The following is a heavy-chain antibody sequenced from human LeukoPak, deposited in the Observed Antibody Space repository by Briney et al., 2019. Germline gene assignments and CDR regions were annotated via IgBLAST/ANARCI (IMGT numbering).Heavy chain of an antibody. D-gene: IGHD5-18*01. Sequence: GGSLRLSCAGSGFTFSSYAMSWVRQAPGKGLEWVAVISYDGSNKYYADSVKGRFTISRDNSKNTLYLQMNSLRAEDTAVYYCARDLYTAMVRYYYYYGMDVWGQGTTVTVSS. V-gene: IGHV3-30-3*01. J-gene: IGHJ6*02. CDR3: ARDLYTAMVRYYYYYGMDV. CDR2: ISYDGSNK. CDR1: GFTFSSYA.